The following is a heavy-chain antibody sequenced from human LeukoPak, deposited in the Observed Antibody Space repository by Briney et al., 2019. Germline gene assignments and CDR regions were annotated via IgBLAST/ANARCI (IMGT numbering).Heavy chain of an antibody. D-gene: IGHD3-10*01. J-gene: IGHJ3*02. Sequence: SVKVSCKASGGTCSSYAISWVRQAPGQGLEWMGGIIPIFGTANYAQKFQGRVTITADESTSTAYMELSSLRSEDTAVYYCAIMVRGVREYDAFDIWGQGTMVTVSS. CDR1: GGTCSSYA. CDR2: IIPIFGTA. CDR3: AIMVRGVREYDAFDI. V-gene: IGHV1-69*13.